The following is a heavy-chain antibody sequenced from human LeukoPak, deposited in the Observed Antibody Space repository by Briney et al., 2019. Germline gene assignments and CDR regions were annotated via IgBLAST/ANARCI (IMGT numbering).Heavy chain of an antibody. CDR1: GYTFTSYD. Sequence: ASVKVSCTASGYTFTSYDIHWVRQAPGQGNEWMGVINPSGGGTSYAQKFQGRVTMTRDTSTSTVYMDLRSLRSEDTAVYFCARDMLAVPSNWFDPWGQGTLVTVSS. J-gene: IGHJ5*02. CDR2: INPSGGGT. D-gene: IGHD2-8*01. CDR3: ARDMLAVPSNWFDP. V-gene: IGHV1-46*01.